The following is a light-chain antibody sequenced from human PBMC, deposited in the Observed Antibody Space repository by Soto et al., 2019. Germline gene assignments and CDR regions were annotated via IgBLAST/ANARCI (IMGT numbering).Light chain of an antibody. CDR3: NSYTISTTYV. CDR2: GVT. V-gene: IGLV2-14*03. J-gene: IGLJ1*01. Sequence: QSALTQPASVSGSPGQSITISCTGSSSDVGHSNHVSWYQQHPGKAPKLIIYGVTNRPSGISNRFSGSKSGSTASLTISGLQPEEEADYYCNSYTISTTYVFGTGTKLTVL. CDR1: SSDVGHSNH.